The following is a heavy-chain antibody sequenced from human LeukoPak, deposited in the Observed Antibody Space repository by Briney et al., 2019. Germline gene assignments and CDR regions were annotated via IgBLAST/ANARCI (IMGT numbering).Heavy chain of an antibody. CDR2: IIPIFGTA. V-gene: IGHV1-69*13. J-gene: IGHJ4*02. D-gene: IGHD6-6*01. Sequence: ASVKVSCKASGGTFSRYAISWVRQAPGQGREWMGGIIPIFGTANYAQKFQGRVTITADESTSTAYMELSSLRSEDTAVYYCARGASSSFYDYWGQGTLVTVSS. CDR3: ARGASSSFYDY. CDR1: GGTFSRYA.